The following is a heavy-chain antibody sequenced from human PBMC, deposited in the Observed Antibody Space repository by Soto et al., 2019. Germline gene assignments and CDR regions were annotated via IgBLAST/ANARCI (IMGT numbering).Heavy chain of an antibody. CDR3: AKGSSSSRPYYVDY. Sequence: GGSLRLSCAASGFTFSNYAMGWVRQAPGKGLEWFSAITGGGGDTYYADSVKGRFTISRDDSNSALFLQMNSLEAEDTAVYYCAKGSSSSRPYYVDYWAQGTLVTVSS. V-gene: IGHV3-23*01. D-gene: IGHD2-2*01. J-gene: IGHJ4*02. CDR1: GFTFSNYA. CDR2: ITGGGGDT.